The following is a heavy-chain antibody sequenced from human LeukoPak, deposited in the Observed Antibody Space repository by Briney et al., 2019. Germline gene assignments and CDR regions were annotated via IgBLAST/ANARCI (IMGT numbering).Heavy chain of an antibody. CDR3: ARTDIVVVPAGDYYYYYMDV. D-gene: IGHD2-2*01. J-gene: IGHJ6*03. CDR2: IYYSGST. V-gene: IGHV4-39*07. CDR1: GGSISSSSYY. Sequence: SETLSLTCTVSGGSISSSSYYWGWIRQPPGKGLEWIGSIYYSGSTYYNPSLKSRVTISVDTSKNQFSLKLSSVTAADTAVYYCARTDIVVVPAGDYYYYYMDVWGKGTTVTVSS.